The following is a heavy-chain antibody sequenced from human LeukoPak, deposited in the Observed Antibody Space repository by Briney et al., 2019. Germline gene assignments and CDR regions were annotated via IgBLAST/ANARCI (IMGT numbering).Heavy chain of an antibody. D-gene: IGHD6-6*01. CDR3: ARDWSSSPTFDI. V-gene: IGHV3-30-3*01. CDR1: GFTFNTYS. Sequence: GGSLRLSCVASGFTFNTYSMHWVRQAPGKGLEWVAVISYDGSNKYYADSVKGRFTISRDNSKNTLYLQMNSLRAEDTAVYYCARDWSSSPTFDIWGQGTMVTVSS. CDR2: ISYDGSNK. J-gene: IGHJ3*02.